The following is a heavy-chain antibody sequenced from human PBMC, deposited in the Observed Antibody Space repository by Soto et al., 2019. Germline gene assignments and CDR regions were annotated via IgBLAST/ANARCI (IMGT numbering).Heavy chain of an antibody. CDR2: IKQDGSEQ. Sequence: EVQLVESGGGLVQPGGSLRLSCAASGFTFTAYYMTWVRQAPGKGLEWVASIKQDGSEQYYVDSVKGRFPISRDNAKNSLYLQMNSLRAGDTAIYYCSRENWFQDFWGQGTLVTVSS. CDR1: GFTFTAYY. J-gene: IGHJ4*02. V-gene: IGHV3-7*01. D-gene: IGHD3-10*01. CDR3: SRENWFQDF.